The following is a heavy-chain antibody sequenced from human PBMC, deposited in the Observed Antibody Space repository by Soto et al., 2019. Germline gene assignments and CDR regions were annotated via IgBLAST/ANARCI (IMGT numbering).Heavy chain of an antibody. Sequence: QVQLQESGPGLVKPSQTLSLTCAISGDSVSSNSAAWNWIRQSPSRGLEWLGRTYYRSRWYNDYAVPVRSRTTVNADTSKNQFSLQLTSVTPEDTAVYYCAGTTSYQWYYMDVWGKGTTVTVSS. CDR2: TYYRSRWYN. CDR1: GDSVSSNSAA. J-gene: IGHJ6*03. CDR3: AGTTSYQWYYMDV. V-gene: IGHV6-1*01. D-gene: IGHD1-7*01.